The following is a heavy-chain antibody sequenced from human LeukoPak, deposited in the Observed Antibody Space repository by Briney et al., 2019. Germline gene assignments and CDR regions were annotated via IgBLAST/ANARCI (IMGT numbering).Heavy chain of an antibody. V-gene: IGHV1-2*02. CDR3: ARILPEGFGEIPNGYDY. D-gene: IGHD3-10*01. CDR1: GYSFTGYY. CDR2: IKPHSGGT. J-gene: IGHJ4*02. Sequence: ASVKVSCKASGYSFTGYYIHWVRQAPGQGLEWMGWIKPHSGGTSYAQKFQGGVTMTRDTSISTAYTELNRLTSDDTAVYYCARILPEGFGEIPNGYDYWGQGTLVTVSS.